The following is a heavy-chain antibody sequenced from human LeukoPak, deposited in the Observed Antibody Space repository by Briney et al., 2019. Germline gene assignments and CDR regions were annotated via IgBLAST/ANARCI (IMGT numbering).Heavy chain of an antibody. CDR1: GITVSDAW. V-gene: IGHV3-15*01. D-gene: IGHD2/OR15-2a*01. J-gene: IGHJ4*02. CDR3: TTGFSTGN. Sequence: GGSLRLSCAASGITVSDAWMSWVRQAPGKGLEWVGRIKSKTDGGTTDYAAPVKGRFTVSRDDSKNTLCLQMNSLRTEDTALYYCTTGFSTGNWGQGTLVTVSS. CDR2: IKSKTDGGTT.